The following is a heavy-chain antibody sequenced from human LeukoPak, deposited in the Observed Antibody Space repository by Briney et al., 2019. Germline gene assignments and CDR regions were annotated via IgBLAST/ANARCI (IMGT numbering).Heavy chain of an antibody. J-gene: IGHJ4*02. Sequence: QPGRSLRLSCAASGFTFSRYGMHWVRQAPGKGLECVAVIWYDGSNKYYAYSVKGRFTISRDNSKNTLYLQMNSLRAEDTAVYYCAKNGDNSFDYWGQGTLVTVSS. CDR3: AKNGDNSFDY. CDR2: IWYDGSNK. D-gene: IGHD4-17*01. V-gene: IGHV3-33*06. CDR1: GFTFSRYG.